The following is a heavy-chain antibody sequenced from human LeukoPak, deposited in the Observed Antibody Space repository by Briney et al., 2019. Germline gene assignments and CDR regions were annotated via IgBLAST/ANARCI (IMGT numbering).Heavy chain of an antibody. J-gene: IGHJ6*02. CDR3: ARDRVYSGYDFYYYGMDV. Sequence: GGSLRLSCAASGFTFSSYWMHWVRQAPGKGLEWVSSISSSSSYIYYADSVKGRFTISRDNAKNSLYLQMNSLRAEDTAVYYCARDRVYSGYDFYYYGMDVWGQGTTVTVSS. CDR2: ISSSSSYI. V-gene: IGHV3-21*01. CDR1: GFTFSSYW. D-gene: IGHD5-12*01.